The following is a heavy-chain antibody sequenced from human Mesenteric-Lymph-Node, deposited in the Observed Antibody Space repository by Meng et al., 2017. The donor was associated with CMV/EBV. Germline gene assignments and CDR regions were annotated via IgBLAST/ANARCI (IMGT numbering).Heavy chain of an antibody. Sequence: GSLDSSTYYGGWIRQPPGKGLEWIGSVSHTGDTDYNASLRSRVTMSVDTSQNQFFLKVNSVTAADTAVYSCVRILNTGINGRGWFDLWGQGVLVTVSS. CDR2: VSHTGDT. D-gene: IGHD2-8*02. J-gene: IGHJ5*01. V-gene: IGHV4-39*07. CDR3: VRILNTGINGRGWFDL. CDR1: GSLDSSTYY.